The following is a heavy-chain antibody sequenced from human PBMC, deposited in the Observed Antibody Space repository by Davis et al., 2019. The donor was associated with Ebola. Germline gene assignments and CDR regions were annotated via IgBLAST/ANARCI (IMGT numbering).Heavy chain of an antibody. CDR2: INPNSGGT. J-gene: IGHJ6*02. CDR1: AYTFTGYY. D-gene: IGHD1-1*01. Sequence: AASVKVSCKASAYTFTGYYMHWVRQAPGQGLEWMGWINPNSGGTNYAQKFQGWVTMTRDTSISTAYMELSRLRSDDTAVYYCARRVELYYYGMDVWGQGTTVTVSS. V-gene: IGHV1-2*04. CDR3: ARRVELYYYGMDV.